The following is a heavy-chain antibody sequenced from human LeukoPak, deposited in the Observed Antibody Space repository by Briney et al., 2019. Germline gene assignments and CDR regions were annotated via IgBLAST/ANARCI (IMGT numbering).Heavy chain of an antibody. CDR3: ARGSSQWGFDI. V-gene: IGHV6-1*01. Sequence: PSPPLSLTCAISGDSFPNNSAAGNWIRQSPLRGLEWLGRTYYRSKWYNDYAVSVKSRITIKSDTSKNQFSPQLNSVTPEDTAVYYCARGSSQWGFDIWGQGTKVTVS. CDR2: TYYRSKWYN. J-gene: IGHJ3*02. CDR1: GDSFPNNSAA. D-gene: IGHD6-6*01.